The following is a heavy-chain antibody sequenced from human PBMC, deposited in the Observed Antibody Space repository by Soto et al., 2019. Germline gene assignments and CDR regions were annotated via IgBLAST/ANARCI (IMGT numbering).Heavy chain of an antibody. V-gene: IGHV3-21*01. CDR2: ISSSSSYI. Sequence: PGGSLRLSCAASGFTFSSYSMNWVRQAPGKGLEWVSSISSSSSYIYYADSVKGRFTISRDNAKNSLYLQMNSLRAEDTAVYYCARDMPTGLYYYYYYGMDVWGQGTTVTVSS. CDR1: GFTFSSYS. D-gene: IGHD2-2*01. J-gene: IGHJ6*02. CDR3: ARDMPTGLYYYYYYGMDV.